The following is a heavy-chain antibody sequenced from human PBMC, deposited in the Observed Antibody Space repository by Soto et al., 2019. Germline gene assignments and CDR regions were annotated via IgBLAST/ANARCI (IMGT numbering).Heavy chain of an antibody. Sequence: QVQLVQSGAEVKKPGSSVKVSCKASGGTFSSYAISWVRQAPGQGLEWMGGIIPIFGTANYAQKFQGRVTITADESTSTAYMELSSLRSEDTAVYYCARVTNDFWSGPPKRLYGMDVWGQGTTVTVSS. J-gene: IGHJ6*02. CDR3: ARVTNDFWSGPPKRLYGMDV. V-gene: IGHV1-69*01. CDR2: IIPIFGTA. D-gene: IGHD3-3*01. CDR1: GGTFSSYA.